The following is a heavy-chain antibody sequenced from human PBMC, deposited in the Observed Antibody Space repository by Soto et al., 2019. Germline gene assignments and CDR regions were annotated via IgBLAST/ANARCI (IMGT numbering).Heavy chain of an antibody. J-gene: IGHJ6*02. V-gene: IGHV1-69*13. CDR3: ARELRPTNVAATLATSYYYYGMDV. Sequence: ASVKVSCKASGGTFSSYAISWVRQAPGQGLEWMGGIIPIFGTANYAQKFQGRVTITADESTSTAYMELSSLRSEDTAVYYCARELRPTNVAATLATSYYYYGMDVWGQGTTVTVSS. D-gene: IGHD2-15*01. CDR2: IIPIFGTA. CDR1: GGTFSSYA.